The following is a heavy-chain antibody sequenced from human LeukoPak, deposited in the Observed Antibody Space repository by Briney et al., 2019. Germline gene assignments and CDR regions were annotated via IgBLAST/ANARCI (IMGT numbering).Heavy chain of an antibody. Sequence: SETLSLTCAVYGGSLSGDYWSWIRQPPGKGLEWMGEINHSGSTNYNPSVKSRVTISVDTSKNQFSLMLSSVTAADTAMYHCARWSRRLSRDAFDIWGQGTIVTVSS. CDR2: INHSGST. CDR1: GGSLSGDY. D-gene: IGHD3-3*01. V-gene: IGHV4-34*01. CDR3: ARWSRRLSRDAFDI. J-gene: IGHJ3*02.